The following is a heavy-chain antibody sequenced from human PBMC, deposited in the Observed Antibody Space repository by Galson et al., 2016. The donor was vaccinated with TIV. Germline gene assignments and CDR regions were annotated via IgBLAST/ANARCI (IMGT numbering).Heavy chain of an antibody. V-gene: IGHV1-18*01. CDR3: ESYSSTSSRGFDY. Sequence: SVKVSCKASGYTFSNFAITWVRQAPGQGLEWMGYMSAYSGASNYAQEFQGRVTITTDTSTNTAYMEWRNLRFDDTAVDYCESYSSTSSRGFDYWGQGTLVTVSA. CDR2: MSAYSGAS. J-gene: IGHJ4*02. D-gene: IGHD6-6*01. CDR1: GYTFSNFA.